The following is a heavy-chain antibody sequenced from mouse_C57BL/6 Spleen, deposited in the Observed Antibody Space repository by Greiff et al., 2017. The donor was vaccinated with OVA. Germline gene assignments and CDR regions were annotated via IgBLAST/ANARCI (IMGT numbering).Heavy chain of an antibody. CDR1: GYSFTGYY. J-gene: IGHJ1*03. CDR2: INPSPGGT. D-gene: IGHD2-5*01. Sequence: EVQLQQSGPELVKPGASVKISCKASGYSFTGYYMNWVKQSPATSLEWIGEINPSPGGTTYNQKFKAKATLTVDKSSSTAYLQLKSLTSEDSAVYYWARSDYNNYGGYFDVWGTGTTVTVSS. V-gene: IGHV1-42*01. CDR3: ARSDYNNYGGYFDV.